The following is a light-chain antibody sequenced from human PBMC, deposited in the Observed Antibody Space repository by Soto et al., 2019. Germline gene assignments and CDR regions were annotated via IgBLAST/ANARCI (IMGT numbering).Light chain of an antibody. Sequence: EIVMTQSPSTLSVSPGDRATLSCRASQSVSSNLAWYQQKPGQAPRLIXYEVSNRATGIPARFSGSGSGTDLTLTISSLEPEDFAVYYCQQRSNWPPITFGQGTRLEIK. J-gene: IGKJ5*01. CDR2: EVS. CDR1: QSVSSN. CDR3: QQRSNWPPIT. V-gene: IGKV3-11*01.